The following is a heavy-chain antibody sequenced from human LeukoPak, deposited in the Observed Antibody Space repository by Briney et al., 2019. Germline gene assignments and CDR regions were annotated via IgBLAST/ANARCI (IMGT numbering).Heavy chain of an antibody. J-gene: IGHJ4*02. CDR1: GGSISGFY. CDR2: IYPSGGT. V-gene: IGHV4-4*07. Sequence: PSETLSLTCTVSGGSISGFYWSWIRQPAGKGLEWIGRIYPSGGTNYNPSLKSRVTMSTDTSKNQFSLKLRSVPAADTAVYYCAREYGDLDYWGQGTLVTVSS. D-gene: IGHD2-21*01. CDR3: AREYGDLDY.